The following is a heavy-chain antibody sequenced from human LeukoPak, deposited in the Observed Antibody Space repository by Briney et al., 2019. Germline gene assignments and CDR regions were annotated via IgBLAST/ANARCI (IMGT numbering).Heavy chain of an antibody. D-gene: IGHD5-18*01. CDR1: GGSISSSSYY. CDR3: ARALVDTAMERTFDY. J-gene: IGHJ4*02. V-gene: IGHV4-39*07. CDR2: IYYSGST. Sequence: SETLSLTCTASGGSISSSSYYWGWIRQPPGKGLEWIGSIYYSGSTYYNPSLKSRVTISVDTSKNQFSLKLSSVTAADTAVYYCARALVDTAMERTFDYWGQGTLVTVSS.